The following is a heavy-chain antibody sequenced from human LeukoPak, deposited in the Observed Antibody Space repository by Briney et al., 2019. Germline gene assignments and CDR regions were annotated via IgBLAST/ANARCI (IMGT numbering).Heavy chain of an antibody. D-gene: IGHD3-16*01. J-gene: IGHJ4*02. Sequence: GGSLRLSCAASGLTFSVYSMNWVRQPPGMGLEWVSYITSNSATIQYADSVKGRFTISRDNAKNSLSLQMNSLRDEDTAVYYCARSVGGHFDYWGQGMLVTVSS. CDR3: ARSVGGHFDY. V-gene: IGHV3-48*02. CDR1: GLTFSVYS. CDR2: ITSNSATI.